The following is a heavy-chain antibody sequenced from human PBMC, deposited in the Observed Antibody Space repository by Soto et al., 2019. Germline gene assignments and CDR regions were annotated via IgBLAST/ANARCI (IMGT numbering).Heavy chain of an antibody. Sequence: QVQLQESGPGLVEPSETLSLPCAVSGGSIRETYWCSWVRQPPGKVLHWIGETSYRGTAHYNTSLRSRVTISMDTSMNQISLTLISVTAADSASYYCARHVGVPGTRGFDYWGQGTRVTVSS. CDR2: TSYRGTA. CDR3: ARHVGVPGTRGFDY. V-gene: IGHV4-4*02. CDR1: GGSIRETYW. J-gene: IGHJ4*02. D-gene: IGHD1-1*01.